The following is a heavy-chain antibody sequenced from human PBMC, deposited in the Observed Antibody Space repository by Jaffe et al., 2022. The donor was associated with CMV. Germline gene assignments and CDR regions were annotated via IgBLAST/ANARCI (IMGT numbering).Heavy chain of an antibody. CDR2: ISGSGGST. CDR1: GFTFSSYA. CDR3: AKGGAYYYDSKRYMDV. Sequence: EVQLVESGGGLVQPGGSLRLSCAASGFTFSSYAMSWVRQAPGKGLEWVSAISGSGGSTYYADSVKGRFTISRDNSKNTLYLQMNSLRAEDTAVYYCAKGGAYYYDSKRYMDVWGKGTTVTVSS. J-gene: IGHJ6*03. V-gene: IGHV3-23*04. D-gene: IGHD3-22*01.